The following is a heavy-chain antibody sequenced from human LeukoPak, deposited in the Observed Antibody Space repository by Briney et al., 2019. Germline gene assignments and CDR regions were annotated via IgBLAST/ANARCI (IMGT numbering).Heavy chain of an antibody. CDR2: IKSKTDGGTT. D-gene: IGHD3-16*02. J-gene: IGHJ4*02. CDR1: GFTFSNAW. Sequence: GGSLRLSCAATGFTFSNAWMSWVRQAPGKGLEWVGRIKSKTDGGTTDYAAPVKGRFTISRDDSKNTLYLQMNSLKTEDTAVYYCTTLYDYVWGSYRHKSKSYFDYWGQGTLVTVSS. V-gene: IGHV3-15*01. CDR3: TTLYDYVWGSYRHKSKSYFDY.